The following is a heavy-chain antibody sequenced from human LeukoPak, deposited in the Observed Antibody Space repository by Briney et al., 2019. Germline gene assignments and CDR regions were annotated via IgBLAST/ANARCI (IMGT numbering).Heavy chain of an antibody. CDR1: GFTFDDYA. Sequence: GGSLRLSCAASGFTFDDYAMHWVRQARGKGLEWVSGMSWNSGSIGYADSVKGRFTISRDNAKNSLYLQMNSLRAEDTALYYCAKDAGYSSGWSVLYYYYSMAVWGKGTTVTVSS. V-gene: IGHV3-9*01. J-gene: IGHJ6*03. CDR2: MSWNSGSI. CDR3: AKDAGYSSGWSVLYYYYSMAV. D-gene: IGHD6-19*01.